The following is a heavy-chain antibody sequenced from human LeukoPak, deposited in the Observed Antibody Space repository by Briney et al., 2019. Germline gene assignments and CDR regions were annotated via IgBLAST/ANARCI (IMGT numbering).Heavy chain of an antibody. V-gene: IGHV3-21*04. CDR1: GFTFSTYN. D-gene: IGHD6-13*01. CDR3: ARSKIAAAGSFDY. CDR2: ISGSSSYI. Sequence: GGSLRLSCAASGFTFSTYNMNWVRQAPGKGLEWVTTISGSSSYIYYADSVKGRFTISRDNAKNSVFLQMNSLRVEDTAVYYCARSKIAAAGSFDYWGQGTLVTVSS. J-gene: IGHJ4*02.